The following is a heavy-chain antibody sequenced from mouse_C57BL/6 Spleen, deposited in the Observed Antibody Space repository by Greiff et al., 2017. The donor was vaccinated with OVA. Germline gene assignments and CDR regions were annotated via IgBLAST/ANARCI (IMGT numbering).Heavy chain of an antibody. CDR2: FYPGSGSI. Sequence: QVQLQQSGAELVKPGASVKLSCKASGYTFTEYTIHWVKQRSGQGLEWIGWFYPGSGSIKYNEKFKDKATLTADKSSSTVYMELSRLTSEDSAVYFCARHEDRGYGSSHWYCDVWGTGTTVTVSS. CDR1: GYTFTEYT. J-gene: IGHJ1*03. D-gene: IGHD1-1*01. V-gene: IGHV1-62-2*01. CDR3: ARHEDRGYGSSHWYCDV.